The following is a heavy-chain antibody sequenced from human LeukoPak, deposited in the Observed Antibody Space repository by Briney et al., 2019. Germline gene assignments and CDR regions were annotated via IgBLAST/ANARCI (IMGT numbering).Heavy chain of an antibody. CDR2: LSGSGANT. D-gene: IGHD6-19*01. J-gene: IGHJ4*02. V-gene: IGHV3-23*01. CDR3: AKARTQWLASRQFDY. Sequence: PGGSLRLSCSASGFIFSAYAMSWVRRTPGKGLEWVSSLSGSGANTYYADSAKGRFPISRDNSKNTLYLEMNSLRVDDTAVYYCAKARTQWLASRQFDYWGPGTLVTVSS. CDR1: GFIFSAYA.